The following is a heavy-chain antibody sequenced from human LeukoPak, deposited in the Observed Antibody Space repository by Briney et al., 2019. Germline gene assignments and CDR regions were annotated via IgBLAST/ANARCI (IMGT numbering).Heavy chain of an antibody. V-gene: IGHV4-31*03. J-gene: IGHJ4*02. CDR1: GGSISSGGYY. Sequence: SQTLSLTCTVSGGSISSGGYYWSWIRQHPGKGLEWIGYIYYSGSTYYNPSLKSRVTISVDTSKNQFSLKLSSVTAADTAVYYCARILYSSSCVDYWGQGTLVNVSS. CDR2: IYYSGST. CDR3: ARILYSSSCVDY. D-gene: IGHD6-13*01.